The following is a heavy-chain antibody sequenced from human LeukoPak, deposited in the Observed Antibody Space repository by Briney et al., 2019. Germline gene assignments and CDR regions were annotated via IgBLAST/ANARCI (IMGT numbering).Heavy chain of an antibody. CDR3: AKDYISSGYRTFDH. D-gene: IGHD3-22*01. V-gene: IGHV3-23*01. CDR2: ISGGGDYT. CDR1: GFIVSSNY. J-gene: IGHJ4*02. Sequence: GGSLRLSCAASGFIVSSNYMSWVRQAPGKGLEWVSAISGGGDYTYYAASVKGRFTISRDNSKNTLYLQMNSLRAEDTAVYYCAKDYISSGYRTFDHWGQGTLVTVSS.